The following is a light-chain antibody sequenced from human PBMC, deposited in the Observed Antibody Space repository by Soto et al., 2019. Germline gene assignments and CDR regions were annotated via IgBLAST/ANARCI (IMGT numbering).Light chain of an antibody. V-gene: IGLV2-14*01. Sequence: ALTPPSPLSGSPGQSITLSLPGTNSEVGGYNYVSWYQQHPGKAPKLMIYDVTNRPSGVSNRFSGSKSGNTASLTISGLQAEDEADYYCSSYTSSNTLEVFGTGTKVTVL. CDR2: DVT. CDR1: NSEVGGYNY. CDR3: SSYTSSNTLEV. J-gene: IGLJ1*01.